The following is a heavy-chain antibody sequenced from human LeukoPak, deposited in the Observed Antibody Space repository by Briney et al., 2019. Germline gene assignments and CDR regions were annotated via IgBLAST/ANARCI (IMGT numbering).Heavy chain of an antibody. Sequence: SGGSLRLSCAGSGFTFNNYPISWVRQTPGKGLEWVSAISGSGGSTYYADSVKGRFTISRDNSKNTLYLQMNSLRAEDTAVYYCAKIGWGARSLGYCSSTSCYAFDIWGQGTMVTVSS. CDR2: ISGSGGST. V-gene: IGHV3-23*01. D-gene: IGHD2-2*01. J-gene: IGHJ3*02. CDR3: AKIGWGARSLGYCSSTSCYAFDI. CDR1: GFTFNNYP.